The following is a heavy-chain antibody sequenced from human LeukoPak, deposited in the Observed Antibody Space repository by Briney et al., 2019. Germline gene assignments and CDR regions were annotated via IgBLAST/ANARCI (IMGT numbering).Heavy chain of an antibody. D-gene: IGHD5-18*01. V-gene: IGHV4-34*01. CDR2: INRSGST. CDR3: AYGYNYGYDY. CDR1: GGSFSGYC. J-gene: IGHJ4*02. Sequence: SETLSLTCAVNGGSFSGYCWSWIRQPPGKGLEWIGEINRSGSTNYNPSLKSRVTISVDTSKNQFSLKLSSVTAADTAVYYCAYGYNYGYDYWGQGTLVTVSS.